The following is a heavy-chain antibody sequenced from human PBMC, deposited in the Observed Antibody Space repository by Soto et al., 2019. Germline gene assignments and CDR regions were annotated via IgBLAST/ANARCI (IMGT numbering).Heavy chain of an antibody. J-gene: IGHJ4*02. V-gene: IGHV3-11*06. Sequence: PWGSLLVSCAPSAFTFSDFYMSWIRQAPGKGLEWVSYISSSGSHTPYADSVKGRFTISRDNAKNSVYLQMNSLRAEDTAVYYCARVGSTSAAGVLDYWGQGTMVTVSS. CDR1: AFTFSDFY. CDR2: ISSSGSHT. CDR3: ARVGSTSAAGVLDY. D-gene: IGHD6-13*01.